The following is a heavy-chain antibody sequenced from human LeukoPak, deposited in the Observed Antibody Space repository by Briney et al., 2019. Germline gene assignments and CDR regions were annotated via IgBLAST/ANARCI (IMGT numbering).Heavy chain of an antibody. J-gene: IGHJ6*04. CDR3: ASERCSSTSCYDGYYGMDV. CDR2: ISSSGGTI. D-gene: IGHD2-2*01. CDR1: GFTFSSYE. Sequence: GGSLRLSCAASGFTFSSYEMNWVRQAPGKGLEWVSYISSSGGTIYYADSVKGRFTISRDNAKTSLYLKMNSLRAEDTAVYYCASERCSSTSCYDGYYGMDVWGKGTTVTVSS. V-gene: IGHV3-48*03.